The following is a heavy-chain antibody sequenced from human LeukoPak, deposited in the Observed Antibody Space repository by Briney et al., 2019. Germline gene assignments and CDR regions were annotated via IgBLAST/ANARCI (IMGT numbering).Heavy chain of an antibody. J-gene: IGHJ4*02. V-gene: IGHV3-23*01. CDR2: LRGNGET. CDR1: GFSFSSCA. D-gene: IGHD1-1*01. CDR3: AKASWASNADAVW. Sequence: PGGSLRLSCTASGFSFSSCAMSWVRQAPARGPEWVSSLRGNGETFYADSVKGRCTLPRDDSRNTVYLQLNDLRAEDTAIYYCAKASWASNADAVWWGQGTQVTVSS.